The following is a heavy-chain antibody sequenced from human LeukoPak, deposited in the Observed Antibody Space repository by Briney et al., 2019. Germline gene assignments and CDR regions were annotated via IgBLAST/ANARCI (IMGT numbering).Heavy chain of an antibody. D-gene: IGHD3-3*01. CDR1: GFTFSSYW. Sequence: GGSLRLSCAASGFTFSSYWMSWVRQAPGKGLEWVANMNPDGSEKYFLDSVKGRFTISRDNAKSSLYLQMNSLRGDDTAVYYCATSRRSPYDFWSGYYGSAFDIWGQGTMVTVSS. CDR2: MNPDGSEK. J-gene: IGHJ3*02. CDR3: ATSRRSPYDFWSGYYGSAFDI. V-gene: IGHV3-7*01.